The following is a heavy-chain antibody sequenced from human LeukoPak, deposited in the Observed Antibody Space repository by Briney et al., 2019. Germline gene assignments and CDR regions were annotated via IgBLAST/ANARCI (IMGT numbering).Heavy chain of an antibody. V-gene: IGHV4-61*02. CDR3: ARGYSSRGFDY. Sequence: SQTLSLTCTVSGGSISSGSYYWSWIRQPAGKGLEWIGRIYTSGSTNYNPSLKSRVTISVDTSKNQFSLKLSSVIAADTAVYYCARGYSSRGFDYWGQGTLVTVSS. D-gene: IGHD6-13*01. CDR2: IYTSGST. J-gene: IGHJ4*02. CDR1: GGSISSGSYY.